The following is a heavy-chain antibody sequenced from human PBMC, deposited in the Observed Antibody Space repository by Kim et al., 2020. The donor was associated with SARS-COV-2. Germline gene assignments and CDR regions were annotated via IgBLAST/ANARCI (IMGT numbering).Heavy chain of an antibody. Sequence: GGSLRLSCAASGFTFSDYYMSWIRQAPGKGLEWVSYISSSGSTIYYADSVKGRFTISRDNAKNSLYLQMNSLRAEDTAVYYCARDQWDFWSGYSRFDPWGQGTLVTVSS. CDR3: ARDQWDFWSGYSRFDP. CDR2: ISSSGSTI. J-gene: IGHJ5*02. D-gene: IGHD3-3*01. CDR1: GFTFSDYY. V-gene: IGHV3-11*01.